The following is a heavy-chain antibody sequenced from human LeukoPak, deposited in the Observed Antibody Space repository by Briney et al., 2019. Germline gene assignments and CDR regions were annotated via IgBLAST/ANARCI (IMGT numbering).Heavy chain of an antibody. V-gene: IGHV3-9*01. CDR1: GFTFSSYW. J-gene: IGHJ4*02. Sequence: SGGSLRLSCAASGFTFSSYWMHWVRQAPGKGLEWVSGISWNSGSIGYADSVKGRFTISRDNAKNSLYLQMNSLRAEDTALYYCAKDFGDSSGWFYFDYWGQGTLVTVSS. D-gene: IGHD6-19*01. CDR3: AKDFGDSSGWFYFDY. CDR2: ISWNSGSI.